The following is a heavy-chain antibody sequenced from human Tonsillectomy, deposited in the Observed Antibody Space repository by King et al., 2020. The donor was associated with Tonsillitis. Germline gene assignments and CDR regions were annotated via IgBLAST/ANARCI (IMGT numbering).Heavy chain of an antibody. J-gene: IGHJ5*02. CDR1: GGSISSYY. CDR3: ASNLYSSGWYKNPCWFDP. V-gene: IGHV4-59*01. CDR2: IYYSGST. Sequence: QLQESGPGLVKPSETLSLTCTVSGGSISSYYWSWIRQPPGKGLEWIGYIYYSGSTNYNPSLKSRVTISVDTSKNQFSLKLSSVTAADTAVYYCASNLYSSGWYKNPCWFDPWGQGTLVTVSS. D-gene: IGHD6-19*01.